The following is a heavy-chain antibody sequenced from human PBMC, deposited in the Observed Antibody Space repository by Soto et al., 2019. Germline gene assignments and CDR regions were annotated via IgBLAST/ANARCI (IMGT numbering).Heavy chain of an antibody. CDR3: GKDVARFLGVVEDYDS. V-gene: IGHV3-23*01. CDR1: EFTFSSYA. CDR2: ISGSGGST. J-gene: IGHJ4*02. Sequence: PGGSLRLSCEASEFTFSSYAMSWVRQAPGKGLEWVSAISGSGGSTYYADSVKGRFTISRDNSKNTPYLQMNSLRAEDTAVYYYGKDVARFLGVVEDYDSWGEGTLVPVSS. D-gene: IGHD3-3*01.